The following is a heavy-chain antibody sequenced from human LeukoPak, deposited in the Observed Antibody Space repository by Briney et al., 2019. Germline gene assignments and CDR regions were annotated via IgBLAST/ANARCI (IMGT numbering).Heavy chain of an antibody. J-gene: IGHJ5*02. D-gene: IGHD2-2*01. Sequence: SETLSLTCTVSGGSVSGGSISSYFWSWIRQPPGKGLEWFGYGFYSGSTNYNPSLNSRVTISVETSKNQFSLKLSSVTAADTAVYYCARGGEYLNWFDPWGQGTLVTVSS. CDR2: GFYSGST. CDR3: ARGGEYLNWFDP. V-gene: IGHV4-61*01. CDR1: GGSVSGGSISSYF.